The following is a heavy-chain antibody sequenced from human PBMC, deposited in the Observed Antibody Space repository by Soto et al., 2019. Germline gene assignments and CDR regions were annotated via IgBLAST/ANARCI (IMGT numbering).Heavy chain of an antibody. D-gene: IGHD1-26*01. J-gene: IGHJ6*02. V-gene: IGHV1-69*12. CDR3: AITKDRAKLGGNYYCIMGV. CDR1: GGSFSTYA. Sequence: QVQLVQSGTEVRKPGSSVKVSCKAPGGSFSTYAISWVRQAPGQGLEWMGGIIPIFDKPDYGQKFQGRLTITAGESTTAGYMEPSNLRSADTAMYYWAITKDRAKLGGNYYCIMGVWCQGTKVAVSS. CDR2: IIPIFDKP.